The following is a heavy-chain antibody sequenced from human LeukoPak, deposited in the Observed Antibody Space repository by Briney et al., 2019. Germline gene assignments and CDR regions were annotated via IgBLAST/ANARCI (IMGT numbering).Heavy chain of an antibody. CDR3: ARQGQWLAPDY. CDR1: GYSFTSYW. CDR2: IYPGDSDT. D-gene: IGHD6-19*01. J-gene: IGHJ4*02. V-gene: IGHV5-51*01. Sequence: GESQKISFKGSGYSFTSYWIAWVRQMPGKGLEWMGIIYPGDSDTRYSPSFQGQVTISADKSISTAYLQWSSLKASDTAMYYCARQGQWLAPDYWGQGTLVTVSS.